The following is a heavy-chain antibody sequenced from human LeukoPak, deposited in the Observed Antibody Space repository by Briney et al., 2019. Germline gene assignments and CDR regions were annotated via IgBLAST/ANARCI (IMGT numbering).Heavy chain of an antibody. J-gene: IGHJ6*02. CDR2: ISGSGSTE. V-gene: IGHV3-48*03. CDR1: GFTFSSYE. Sequence: PGGSLRLSCAASGFTFSSYEINWVRQAPGKGLVWVSSISGSGSTENYADSVTGRFTISRDNAKDSLFLQMNSLRGEDTAVYYCARGGRGYGMDAWGQGTTVTVSS. CDR3: ARGGRGYGMDA.